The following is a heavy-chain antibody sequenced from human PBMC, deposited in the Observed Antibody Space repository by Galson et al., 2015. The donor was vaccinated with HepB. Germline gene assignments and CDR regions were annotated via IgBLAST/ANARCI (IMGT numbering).Heavy chain of an antibody. Sequence: ATLSLTCTVSGGSISGYYWSWLRQPAGKGLEWLGRIYSSGSTNYKPSLRSRVTMSVDSSRNLVSLKLNSLTAADTAIYYCARNGGYCNVGYCYSWFDPWGQGTLVTVSS. CDR2: IYSSGST. V-gene: IGHV4-4*07. D-gene: IGHD2-15*01. CDR1: GGSISGYY. J-gene: IGHJ5*01. CDR3: ARNGGYCNVGYCYSWFDP.